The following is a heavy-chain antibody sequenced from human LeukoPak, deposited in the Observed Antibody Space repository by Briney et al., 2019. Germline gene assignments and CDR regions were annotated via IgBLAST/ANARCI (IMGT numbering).Heavy chain of an antibody. V-gene: IGHV3-74*01. CDR2: INSDGSST. CDR1: GFTFSSYW. CDR3: AKVGDWNDAYYFDY. D-gene: IGHD1-1*01. Sequence: PGGSLRLSCAASGFTFSSYWMHWVRQAPGKGLVWVSRINSDGSSTSYADSVKGRFTISRDNAKNTLYLQMNSLRAEDTAVYYCAKVGDWNDAYYFDYWGQGTLVTVSS. J-gene: IGHJ4*02.